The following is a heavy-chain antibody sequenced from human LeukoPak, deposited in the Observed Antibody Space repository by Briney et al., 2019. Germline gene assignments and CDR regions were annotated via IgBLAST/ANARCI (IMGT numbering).Heavy chain of an antibody. CDR2: ISGSGGST. CDR3: AKSYDFWSGYYNY. V-gene: IGHV3-23*01. Sequence: PGGSLRLSCAASGFTFSSYAMSWVRQAPGKGLEWVSAISGSGGSTYYADSVKGRFTISRDNSKNTLYLQMNSLRAEDAAVYYCAKSYDFWSGYYNYWGQGTLVTVSS. D-gene: IGHD3-3*01. CDR1: GFTFSSYA. J-gene: IGHJ4*02.